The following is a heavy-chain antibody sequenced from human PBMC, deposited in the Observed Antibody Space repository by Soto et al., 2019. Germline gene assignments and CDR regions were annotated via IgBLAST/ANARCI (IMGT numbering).Heavy chain of an antibody. CDR2: IYYSGST. J-gene: IGHJ6*02. D-gene: IGHD3-9*01. CDR1: GGSISSYY. V-gene: IGHV4-59*01. CDR3: ARGPYYDILTGYYRDYYYGMDV. Sequence: SETLSLTCTVSGGSISSYYWSWIRQPPGKGLEWIGYIYYSGSTNYNPSLKSRVTISVDTSKNQFSLKLSSVTAADTAVYYCARGPYYDILTGYYRDYYYGMDVWGQGTTVTAP.